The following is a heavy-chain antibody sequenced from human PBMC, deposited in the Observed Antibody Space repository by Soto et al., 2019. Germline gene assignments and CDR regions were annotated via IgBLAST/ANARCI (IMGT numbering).Heavy chain of an antibody. D-gene: IGHD2-2*01. CDR1: GYTFTSYA. V-gene: IGHV1-3*01. J-gene: IGHJ3*02. Sequence: ASVKVSCKASGYTFTSYAMHWVRQAPGQRLEWMGWINAGNGNTKYSQKFQGRVTITRDTSASTAYMELSSLRSEDTAVYYCASERADCSSTSCYEGAFDIWGQGTMVTVSS. CDR2: INAGNGNT. CDR3: ASERADCSSTSCYEGAFDI.